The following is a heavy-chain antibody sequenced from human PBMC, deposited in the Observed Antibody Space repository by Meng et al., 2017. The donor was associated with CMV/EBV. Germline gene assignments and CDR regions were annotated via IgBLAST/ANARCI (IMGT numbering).Heavy chain of an antibody. J-gene: IGHJ4*02. D-gene: IGHD2-2*02. CDR1: GGSISSSSYY. CDR2: IYYSGST. CDR3: ASDCSGASCYITN. V-gene: IGHV4-39*01. Sequence: GSLRLSCTVSGGSISSSSYYWGWIRQPPGKGLEWIGSIYYSGSTYYNPSLKSRVTISVDTSKNQFSLKLSSVTAADTAVYYCASDCSGASCYITNWGRGTLVTVSS.